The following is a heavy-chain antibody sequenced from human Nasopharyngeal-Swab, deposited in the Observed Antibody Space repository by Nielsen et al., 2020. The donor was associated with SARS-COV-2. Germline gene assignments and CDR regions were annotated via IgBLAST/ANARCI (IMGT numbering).Heavy chain of an antibody. D-gene: IGHD2-2*01. V-gene: IGHV3-21*01. J-gene: IGHJ6*02. Sequence: GESLKISCAASGFTFSSYSMNWVSQAPGKGLEWVSSISSSSSYIYYADSVKGRFTISRDNAKNSLYLQMNSLRAEDTAVYYCARDKGIQYCSSTSCYESMIDYYGMDVWGQGTTVTVSS. CDR3: ARDKGIQYCSSTSCYESMIDYYGMDV. CDR1: GFTFSSYS. CDR2: ISSSSSYI.